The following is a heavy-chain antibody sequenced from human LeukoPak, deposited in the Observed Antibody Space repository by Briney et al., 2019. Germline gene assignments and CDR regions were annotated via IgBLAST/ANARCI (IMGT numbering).Heavy chain of an antibody. D-gene: IGHD3-22*01. CDR1: GYTLTGYY. J-gene: IGHJ5*02. CDR2: INPNSGGT. CDR3: AVVGYYDSSGLGDP. V-gene: IGHV1-2*02. Sequence: GASVKVSCEASGYTLTGYYMHWVRQAPGQGLEWMGWINPNSGGTNYAQKFQGRVTMTRDTSISTAYMELSRLRSDDTAVYYCAVVGYYDSSGLGDPWGQGTLVTVSS.